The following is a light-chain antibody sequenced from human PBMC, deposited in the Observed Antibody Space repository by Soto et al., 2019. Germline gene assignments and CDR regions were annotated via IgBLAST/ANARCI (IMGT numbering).Light chain of an antibody. CDR2: MND. J-gene: IGLJ1*01. V-gene: IGLV1-47*01. Sequence: QSVLTQPPSASGNPGQRLTISCSGSTSNILRNYVYWYRQLPGTAPRLLISMNDQRPSGVPDRFSGSKSGTSASLATSGLRSEDEADYYCASWDGSLSGYVFGTGTKVTVL. CDR3: ASWDGSLSGYV. CDR1: TSNILRNY.